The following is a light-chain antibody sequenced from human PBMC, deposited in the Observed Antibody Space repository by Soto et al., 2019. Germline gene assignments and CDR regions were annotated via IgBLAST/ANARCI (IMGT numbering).Light chain of an antibody. Sequence: IQMTQSPASLSASLGERVTITCRASQVIKNDLSWYQQIPGRDPKLLIYVASTLQSWVPARFSGSGSGTDSPPTSSSLQHEDFPTYYCLQDYKFPGTLGQGTKVDIK. CDR1: QVIKND. V-gene: IGKV1-6*01. CDR2: VAS. J-gene: IGKJ1*01. CDR3: LQDYKFPGT.